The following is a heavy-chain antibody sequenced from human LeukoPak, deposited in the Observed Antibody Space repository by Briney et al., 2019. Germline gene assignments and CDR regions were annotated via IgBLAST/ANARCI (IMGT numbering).Heavy chain of an antibody. Sequence: ASVKVSCTASGYTFTSYAMHWVRQAPGQRLEWMGWINAGNGNTKYSQKFQGRVTITRDTSASTAYMELSSLRSEDTAAYYCARVEADCSSTSCAFDYWGQGTLVTVSS. CDR1: GYTFTSYA. J-gene: IGHJ4*02. D-gene: IGHD2-2*01. V-gene: IGHV1-3*01. CDR2: INAGNGNT. CDR3: ARVEADCSSTSCAFDY.